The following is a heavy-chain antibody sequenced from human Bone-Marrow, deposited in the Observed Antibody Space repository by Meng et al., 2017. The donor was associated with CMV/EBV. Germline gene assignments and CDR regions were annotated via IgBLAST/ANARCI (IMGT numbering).Heavy chain of an antibody. V-gene: IGHV3-7*01. J-gene: IGHJ4*02. CDR2: IRQDGSEK. CDR3: ARVVKRGSGYYFDY. CDR1: GFTFSSYW. Sequence: GGSLRLSCAASGFTFSSYWMSWVRQAPGKGLEWVANIRQDGSEKYYVDSVKGRFTISRDNAKNSLYLQMNRLRAEDTAVYYCARVVKRGSGYYFDYWAQGTLVTVSS. D-gene: IGHD3-10*01.